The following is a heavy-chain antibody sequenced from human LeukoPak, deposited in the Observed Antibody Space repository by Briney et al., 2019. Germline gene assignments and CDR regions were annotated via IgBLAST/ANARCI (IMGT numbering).Heavy chain of an antibody. J-gene: IGHJ6*04. CDR1: GFTFSSYA. D-gene: IGHD6-13*01. CDR3: AKGELRRERLVRYYGMDV. Sequence: GGSLRLSCAASGFTFSSYAMSWVRQAPGKGLEWVSAISGSGGSTYYADSVKGRFTISRDNSKNTLYLQMNSLRAEDTAVYYCAKGELRRERLVRYYGMDVWGKGTTVTVSS. CDR2: ISGSGGST. V-gene: IGHV3-23*01.